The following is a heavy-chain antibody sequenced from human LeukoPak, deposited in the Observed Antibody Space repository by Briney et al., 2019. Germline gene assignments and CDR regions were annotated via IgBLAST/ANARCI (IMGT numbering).Heavy chain of an antibody. V-gene: IGHV1-2*06. Sequence: ASVKVSCKPSGYTFTGYYMHWVRQAPGQGLEWMGRINPNSGGTNYAQKFQGRVTMTRDTSISTAYMELSRLRSDDTAVYYCARLKKSGSYAYFDYWGQGTLVTVSS. D-gene: IGHD1-26*01. J-gene: IGHJ4*02. CDR1: GYTFTGYY. CDR2: INPNSGGT. CDR3: ARLKKSGSYAYFDY.